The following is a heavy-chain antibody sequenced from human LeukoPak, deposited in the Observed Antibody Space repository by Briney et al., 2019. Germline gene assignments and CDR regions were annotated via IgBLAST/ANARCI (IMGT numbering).Heavy chain of an antibody. CDR2: IYYSGST. CDR3: ARTTEGGYTYGYFYYYYMDV. Sequence: SETLSLTCTVSGGSISSGSYYWSWIRQPAGKGLEWIGSIYYSGSTYYNPSLKSRVTISVDTSKNQFSLKLTSVTAADTAVYYCARTTEGGYTYGYFYYYYMDVWGKGTTVTIS. V-gene: IGHV4-39*07. D-gene: IGHD5-18*01. CDR1: GGSISSGSYY. J-gene: IGHJ6*03.